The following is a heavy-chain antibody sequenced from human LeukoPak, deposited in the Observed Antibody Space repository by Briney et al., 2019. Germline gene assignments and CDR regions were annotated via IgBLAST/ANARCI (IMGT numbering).Heavy chain of an antibody. J-gene: IGHJ3*02. CDR3: ARDGGRQQLVRGAFDI. CDR1: GFTFSDYY. Sequence: GGSLRLSCAASGFTFSDYYMSWIRQAPGKGLEWVSYISSSSSYIYYADSVKGRFTISRDNAKNSLYLQMNSLRAEDTAVYYCARDGGRQQLVRGAFDIWGQGTMVTVSS. D-gene: IGHD6-13*01. CDR2: ISSSSSYI. V-gene: IGHV3-11*06.